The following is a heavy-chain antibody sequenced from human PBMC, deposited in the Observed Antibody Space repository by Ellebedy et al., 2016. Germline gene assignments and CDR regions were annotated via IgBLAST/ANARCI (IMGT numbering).Heavy chain of an antibody. V-gene: IGHV4-39*07. CDR3: ARGMEYYDILTGETGGWFDP. CDR1: GGSITSSDYF. CDR2: IYYSGST. Sequence: SETLSLXCTVSGGSITSSDYFWGLIRQSPGKGLEWIGTIYYSGSTYYNPSLKSRVTISVDTSKDQFSLRLSSVTAADTAVYYCARGMEYYDILTGETGGWFDPWGQGTLVTVSS. D-gene: IGHD3-9*01. J-gene: IGHJ5*02.